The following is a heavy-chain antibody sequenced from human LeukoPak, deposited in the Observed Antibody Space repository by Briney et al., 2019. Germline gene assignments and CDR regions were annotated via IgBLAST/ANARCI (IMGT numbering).Heavy chain of an antibody. Sequence: SQTLSLTCTVSGDSISSGGFYWGWIRQPPGKGLEWIGYISHTGITDYNPSLKSRLTISIDRSKNQFSLELSSVTAADTAVYYCARSNYDFWSGYGPDAFDIWGQGTMVTVSS. CDR3: ARSNYDFWSGYGPDAFDI. D-gene: IGHD3-3*01. CDR2: ISHTGIT. J-gene: IGHJ3*02. V-gene: IGHV4-30-2*01. CDR1: GDSISSGGFY.